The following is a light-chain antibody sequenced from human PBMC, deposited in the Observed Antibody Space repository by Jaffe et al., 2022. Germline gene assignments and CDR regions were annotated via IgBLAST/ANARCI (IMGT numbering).Light chain of an antibody. Sequence: QSAPTQPASVSGSPGQSIAISCTGSSSDVGGYDFVSWYQQHPGKAPKLLIYDVSHRPSGVSDRFSGSKSGNTASLTISGLQAEDEADYYCSSYTSSNTLFVFGTGTKVTVL. CDR2: DVS. CDR1: SSDVGGYDF. J-gene: IGLJ1*01. V-gene: IGLV2-14*03. CDR3: SSYTSSNTLFV.